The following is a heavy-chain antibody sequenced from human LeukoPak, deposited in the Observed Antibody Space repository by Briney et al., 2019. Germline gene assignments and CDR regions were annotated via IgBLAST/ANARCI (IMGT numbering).Heavy chain of an antibody. CDR1: GGSISSSSYY. D-gene: IGHD6-13*01. Sequence: SETLSLTCTVSGGSISSSSYYWGWIRQPPGKGLEWIGSINYSGTTYNNPSLKSRVTISVDTSKNQFSLKLSSVTAADTAVYYCARLGPAAGTSFDYWGQGTLVTVSS. CDR2: INYSGTT. CDR3: ARLGPAAGTSFDY. V-gene: IGHV4-39*07. J-gene: IGHJ4*02.